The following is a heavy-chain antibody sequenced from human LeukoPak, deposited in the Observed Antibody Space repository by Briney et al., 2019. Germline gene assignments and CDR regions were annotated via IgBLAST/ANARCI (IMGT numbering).Heavy chain of an antibody. CDR2: ICSGGST. Sequence: HSGGSLRLSCAASGFTVSSNCVNWVRQAPGKGLKWVSVICSGGSTNYADSVKGRFTISRDNSKNTLYLQMNSLRAEDTAVYYCARGSPRTGGGGSHFDYWGQGTLVTVSS. V-gene: IGHV3-66*01. CDR3: ARGSPRTGGGGSHFDY. CDR1: GFTVSSNC. J-gene: IGHJ4*02. D-gene: IGHD1-1*01.